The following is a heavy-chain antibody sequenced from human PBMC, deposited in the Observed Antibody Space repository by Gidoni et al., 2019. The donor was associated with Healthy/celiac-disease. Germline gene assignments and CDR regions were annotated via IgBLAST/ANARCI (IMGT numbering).Heavy chain of an antibody. J-gene: IGHJ4*02. CDR2: ISGSGGST. CDR3: ATSYKSRHHYDILTGYYGGDY. V-gene: IGHV3-23*01. D-gene: IGHD3-9*01. CDR1: GFPFSSYA. Sequence: EVQLLESGGGLVQPGGSLRLSCAASGFPFSSYAMSWVRQAPGKGLEWVSAISGSGGSTYYADSVKGRFTISRDNSKNTLYLQMNSLRAEDTAVYYCATSYKSRHHYDILTGYYGGDYWGQGTLVTVSS.